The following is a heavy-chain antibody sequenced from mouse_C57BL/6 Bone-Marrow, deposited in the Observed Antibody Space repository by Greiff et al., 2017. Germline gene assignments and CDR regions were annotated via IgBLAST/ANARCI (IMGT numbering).Heavy chain of an antibody. J-gene: IGHJ4*01. CDR1: GYTFTSYW. V-gene: IGHV1-72*01. CDR2: IDPNSGGT. D-gene: IGHD1-1*01. Sequence: VQLQQSGAELVKPGASVKLSCKASGYTFTSYWMHWVKQRPGRGLEWIGRIDPNSGGTKYNEKFKSKATLTVDKPSSTAYMQLSSLTFEDSAVDYCASPHYYGSGYAMDYWGQGTSVTVSS. CDR3: ASPHYYGSGYAMDY.